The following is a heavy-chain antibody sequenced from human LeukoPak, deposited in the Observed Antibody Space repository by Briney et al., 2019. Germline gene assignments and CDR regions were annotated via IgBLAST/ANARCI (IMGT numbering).Heavy chain of an antibody. Sequence: PGGSLKLSCAASGFTFSGSAMHWVRQASGKGLEWVGRIRSKANSYATAYAASVKGRFTISRDDSKNTAYLQMNSLKTEDTAVYYCTREYYYDSCGYYYYYYYMDVWGQGTTVTVSS. D-gene: IGHD3-22*01. CDR2: IRSKANSYAT. J-gene: IGHJ6*03. V-gene: IGHV3-73*01. CDR3: TREYYYDSCGYYYYYYYMDV. CDR1: GFTFSGSA.